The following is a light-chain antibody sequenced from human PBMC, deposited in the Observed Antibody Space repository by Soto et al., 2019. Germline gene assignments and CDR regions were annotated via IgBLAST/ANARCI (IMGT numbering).Light chain of an antibody. V-gene: IGLV2-14*01. CDR3: SSYTSSSTWV. CDR1: RSDVGGYNY. Sequence: QSALTQPASVSGSPGQSLAISCTGTRSDVGGYNYVSWYQQHPRKTPNLMIYDVSNRPSGVSNRCSGSKSGNTASLTISGLQADDEADYYCSSYTSSSTWVFGGGTKLTVL. J-gene: IGLJ3*02. CDR2: DVS.